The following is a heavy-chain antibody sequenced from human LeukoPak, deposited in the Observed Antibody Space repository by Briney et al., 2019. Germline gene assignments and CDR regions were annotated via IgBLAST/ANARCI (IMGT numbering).Heavy chain of an antibody. CDR2: IYSSGST. CDR3: ASEGAGHSGSYDVVDY. V-gene: IGHV4-61*02. CDR1: GGSISSGSYS. D-gene: IGHD1-26*01. J-gene: IGHJ4*02. Sequence: SQTLSLTCTVSGGSISSGSYSWSWIRQPAGKGLEWIGRIYSSGSTNYNPSLKSRVTISVDTSKKQFSLKLSSVTAADTAVYYCASEGAGHSGSYDVVDYWGQGTLVTGSS.